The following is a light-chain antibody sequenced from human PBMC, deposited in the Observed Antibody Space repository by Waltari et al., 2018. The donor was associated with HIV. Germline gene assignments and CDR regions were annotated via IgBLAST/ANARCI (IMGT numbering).Light chain of an antibody. Sequence: QSVVTQPPSASGTSGQRVTISCSGTDSTIGSNYVYWYQDLPGTAPKLLIYKNNQRSSGVPDRFSGSKSDTSASLAISGLRSEDEADYYCASWDDNLNSWVFGGGTKLTVL. CDR1: DSTIGSNY. J-gene: IGLJ3*02. CDR3: ASWDDNLNSWV. CDR2: KNN. V-gene: IGLV1-47*01.